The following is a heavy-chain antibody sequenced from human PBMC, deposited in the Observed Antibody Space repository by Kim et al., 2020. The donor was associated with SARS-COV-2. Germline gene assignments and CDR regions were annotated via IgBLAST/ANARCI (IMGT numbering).Heavy chain of an antibody. CDR2: ISYDGTKK. D-gene: IGHD3-10*01. V-gene: IGHV3-30*14. CDR3: STDSEGSGMKLDR. Sequence: GRSLRLSCEGSGFIFSDFGMHWVRQAPGKGLEWVAFISYDGTKKHYTDSVKGRFTISRDRSKNTLSLEMNSLRVEDTAVYYCSTDSEGSGMKLDRWGQG. CDR1: GFIFSDFG. J-gene: IGHJ5*02.